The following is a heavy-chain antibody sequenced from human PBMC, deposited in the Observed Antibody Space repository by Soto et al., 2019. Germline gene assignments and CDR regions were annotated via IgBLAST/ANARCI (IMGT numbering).Heavy chain of an antibody. V-gene: IGHV3-30*18. CDR2: ISYDGSNK. CDR3: AKGQVVAAISYYYGMDV. CDR1: GCTFSSYG. D-gene: IGHD2-15*01. Sequence: PGGSLRLSCAASGCTFSSYGMHWVRQAPGKGVEWVAVISYDGSNKYYADSVKGRFTISRDNSKNTLYLQMNSLRAEDTAVYYCAKGQVVAAISYYYGMDVWGQGTTVTVSS. J-gene: IGHJ6*02.